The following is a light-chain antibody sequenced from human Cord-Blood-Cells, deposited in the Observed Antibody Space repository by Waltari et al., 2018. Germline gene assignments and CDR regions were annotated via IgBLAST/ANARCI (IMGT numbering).Light chain of an antibody. CDR2: GNS. CDR3: QSYDSSLSGSV. V-gene: IGLV1-40*01. CDR1: SSNIGAGYD. Sequence: QSVLTQPPSVSGAPGQRVTISCTGSSSNIGAGYDVHWYQQLPGTAPKLLIYGNSNRPSGDPDRSSGSKSGTSASLAITGLQAEDEADYYCQSYDSSLSGSVFGGGTKLTVL. J-gene: IGLJ2*01.